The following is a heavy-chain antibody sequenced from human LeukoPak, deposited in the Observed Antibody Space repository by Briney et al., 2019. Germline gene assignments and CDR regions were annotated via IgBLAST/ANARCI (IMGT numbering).Heavy chain of an antibody. J-gene: IGHJ4*02. Sequence: ASVKVSCKASGYSFTDYYIHWVRQAPGQGLEWMGWINSNTGGTNYAQKFQGRVTMTRDTSISTAYMELSRLRSDGTAVYYCARGYCSSTSCSSYGDYWKPLDYWGQGTLVTVSS. CDR2: INSNTGGT. D-gene: IGHD2-2*01. CDR1: GYSFTDYY. V-gene: IGHV1-2*02. CDR3: ARGYCSSTSCSSYGDYWKPLDY.